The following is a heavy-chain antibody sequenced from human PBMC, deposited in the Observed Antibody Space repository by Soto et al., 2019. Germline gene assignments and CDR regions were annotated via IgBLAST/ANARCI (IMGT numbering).Heavy chain of an antibody. Sequence: ASVKVSCKVSGYTLTELSMHWVRQAPGKGLEWMGGFDPEDGETIYAQKFQGRVTMTEDTSTDTAYMELSSLRSEDTAVYYCATDLYGDDNYYYYMDVWGKGTKVTVS. D-gene: IGHD4-17*01. CDR2: FDPEDGET. J-gene: IGHJ6*03. CDR1: GYTLTELS. V-gene: IGHV1-24*01. CDR3: ATDLYGDDNYYYYMDV.